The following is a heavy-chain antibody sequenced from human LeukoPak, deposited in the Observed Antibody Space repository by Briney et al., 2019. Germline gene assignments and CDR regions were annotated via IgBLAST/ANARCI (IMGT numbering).Heavy chain of an antibody. CDR3: TKGGGSGTKEVIDY. V-gene: IGHV3-21*04. Sequence: PGGSLRLSCAASGFTFSSYSMNWVRQASGKGLEWVSSISSSSSYIYYADSVKGRFTISRDNAKNSLYLQMNSLRVEDTALYYCTKGGGSGTKEVIDYWGQGTLVTVSS. J-gene: IGHJ4*02. CDR1: GFTFSSYS. D-gene: IGHD3-10*01. CDR2: ISSSSSYI.